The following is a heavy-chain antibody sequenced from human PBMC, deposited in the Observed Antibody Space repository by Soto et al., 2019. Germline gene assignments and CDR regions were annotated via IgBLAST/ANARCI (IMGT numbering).Heavy chain of an antibody. J-gene: IGHJ6*02. D-gene: IGHD2-21*02. V-gene: IGHV3-21*01. Sequence: PGGSLRLSCEPFGFSCSTYSIHWVRQAPGKGLEWVSSIGRRSDIYYADSVKGPFTISRDNAKNSVSLQVKSLRDEDTAVYYCAREETAWPLAYGLDVWGQGTTVTVSS. CDR1: GFSCSTYS. CDR3: AREETAWPLAYGLDV. CDR2: IGRRSDI.